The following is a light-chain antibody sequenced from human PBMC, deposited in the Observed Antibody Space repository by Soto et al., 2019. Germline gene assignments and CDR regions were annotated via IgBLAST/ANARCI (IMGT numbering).Light chain of an antibody. CDR1: RSDVGGFNL. CDR3: CSYAGSVTWV. Sequence: QSVLTQPASVSGSPGQSITISCTGTRSDVGGFNLVSWYQQHPGKAPKFIIYEDTKRPSGVSDRFSGSKSGNTASLTISGLQTEDEADYYCCSYAGSVTWVFGGGTQLTVL. CDR2: EDT. V-gene: IGLV2-23*01. J-gene: IGLJ3*02.